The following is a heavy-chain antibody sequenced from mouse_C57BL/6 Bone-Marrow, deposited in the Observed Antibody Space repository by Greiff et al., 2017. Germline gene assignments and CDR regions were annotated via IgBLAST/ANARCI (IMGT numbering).Heavy chain of an antibody. V-gene: IGHV1-54*01. CDR3: ARLLRY. D-gene: IGHD1-1*01. Sequence: VQLQQSGAELVRPGTSVKVSCKASGYAFTNYLIEWVKQRPGQGLEWIGVINPGSGGTNYNEKFKGKATLTADKSSSTAYMQLSSLTSEDSAVXFCARLLRYWGQGTTLTVSS. CDR1: GYAFTNYL. CDR2: INPGSGGT. J-gene: IGHJ2*01.